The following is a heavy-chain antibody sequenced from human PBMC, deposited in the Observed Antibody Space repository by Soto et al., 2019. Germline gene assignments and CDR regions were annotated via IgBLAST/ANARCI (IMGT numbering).Heavy chain of an antibody. CDR3: ARSDTAMFSSYWYFDL. CDR2: IFNSGNT. CDR1: GGSISSGNYY. Sequence: QVQLQESGPGLVKPSQTLSLTCTVSGGSISSGNYYWSWIRQHPGKGLEWIGYIFNSGNTNYNPSLKSRVTISVDTSKNQFSLKLSSVTAADTAVYYCARSDTAMFSSYWYFDLWGRGTLVTVSS. V-gene: IGHV4-31*03. J-gene: IGHJ2*01. D-gene: IGHD5-18*01.